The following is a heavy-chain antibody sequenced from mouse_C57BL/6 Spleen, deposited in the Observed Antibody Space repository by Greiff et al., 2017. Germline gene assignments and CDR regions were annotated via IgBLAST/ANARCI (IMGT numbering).Heavy chain of an antibody. V-gene: IGHV7-3*01. CDR1: GFTFTDYY. J-gene: IGHJ3*01. CDR2: IRNKANGYTT. D-gene: IGHD1-1*01. Sequence: EVQRVESGGGLVQPGGSLSLSCAASGFTFTDYYMSWVRQPPGKALEWLGFIRNKANGYTTEYSASVKGRFTISRDNSQSILYLQMNALRAEDSATYYCARDGSSYDWFAYWGQGTLVTVSA. CDR3: ARDGSSYDWFAY.